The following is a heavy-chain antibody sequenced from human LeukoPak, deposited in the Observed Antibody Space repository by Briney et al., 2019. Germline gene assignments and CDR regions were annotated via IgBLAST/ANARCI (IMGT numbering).Heavy chain of an antibody. D-gene: IGHD4-17*01. Sequence: WGSLRLSCAASGFTFSSYAIHWFRQAPGMGLAYVSAISSRGCSTYYTNSEKGRFTITRENSTNTLYLKMGSLRAEDMAVYYCARRGSSYGDSMDYWGQGTLVTVSS. V-gene: IGHV3-64*01. CDR3: ARRGSSYGDSMDY. CDR2: ISSRGCST. CDR1: GFTFSSYA. J-gene: IGHJ4*02.